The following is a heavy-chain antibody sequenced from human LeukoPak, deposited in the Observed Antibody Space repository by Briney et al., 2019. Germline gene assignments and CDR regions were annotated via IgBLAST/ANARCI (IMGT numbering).Heavy chain of an antibody. D-gene: IGHD1-26*01. J-gene: IGHJ3*02. CDR2: ISSSSSYI. Sequence: GGSLRLSCAASGFTFSSYSMNWVRQAPGKGLEWVSSISSSSSYIYYADSVKGRFTISRDNAKNSLYLQMNSLRAEDTAVYYCARYAYSGSHDAAFDIWGQGTMVTVSS. CDR1: GFTFSSYS. CDR3: ARYAYSGSHDAAFDI. V-gene: IGHV3-21*04.